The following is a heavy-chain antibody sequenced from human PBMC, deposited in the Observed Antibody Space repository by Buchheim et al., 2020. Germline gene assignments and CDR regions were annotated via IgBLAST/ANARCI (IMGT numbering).Heavy chain of an antibody. CDR3: ARSEAGPRSFMDV. J-gene: IGHJ6*02. CDR2: INHSGST. Sequence: QVQLQQWGAGLLKPSETLSLTCAVYGGSFSGYYWTWIRQPPGKGLEWIGEINHSGSTNYNPSLKSRVTISVDTSMNQFSLKRSAVTAADTAVYYCARSEAGPRSFMDVWGQGTT. V-gene: IGHV4-34*01. CDR1: GGSFSGYY.